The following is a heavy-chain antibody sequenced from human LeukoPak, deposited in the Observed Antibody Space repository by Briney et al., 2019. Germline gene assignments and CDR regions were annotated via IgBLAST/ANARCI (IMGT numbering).Heavy chain of an antibody. Sequence: SETLSLTCAVSGGSLSSGGFSWSWIRQPPGKGLEWIGYMFHNGSTHYSPSLQRRVTISVDRFKNQFSLRLRSVTAADTAVYYCGRETLGYCSGTTCSLGMDVWGQGTTVTVSS. CDR2: MFHNGST. J-gene: IGHJ6*02. CDR3: GRETLGYCSGTTCSLGMDV. V-gene: IGHV4-30-2*01. CDR1: GGSLSSGGFS. D-gene: IGHD2-2*01.